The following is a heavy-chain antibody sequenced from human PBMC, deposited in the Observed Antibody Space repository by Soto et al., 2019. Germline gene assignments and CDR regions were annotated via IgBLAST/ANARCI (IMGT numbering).Heavy chain of an antibody. CDR1: GYTFTGYY. V-gene: IGHV1-2*02. D-gene: IGHD1-26*01. CDR2: ISPQTGGT. CDR3: GRGRSGELVIFY. J-gene: IGHJ4*02. Sequence: QVQLVQSGAELKKPGASVKVSCKGSGYTFTGYYIHWVRQTPGQGPEWMGEISPQTGGTKYAQKYQGRVTMTRDTSITTVYMELSNLSPHDTAVYYCGRGRSGELVIFYWGQGTLVTVSS.